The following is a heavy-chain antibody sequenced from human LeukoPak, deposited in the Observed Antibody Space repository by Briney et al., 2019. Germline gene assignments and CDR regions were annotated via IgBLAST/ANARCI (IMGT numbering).Heavy chain of an antibody. Sequence: GGSLRLSCAASGFTFSSYWMSWVRQAPGKGLEWVANIKQDGSEKYYVDSVKGRFTISRDNAKNSLYLQMNSLRAEDTAVYYCARRKYYYEDRDAFDIWGQGTMVTVS. CDR3: ARRKYYYEDRDAFDI. V-gene: IGHV3-7*01. CDR1: GFTFSSYW. CDR2: IKQDGSEK. D-gene: IGHD3-22*01. J-gene: IGHJ3*02.